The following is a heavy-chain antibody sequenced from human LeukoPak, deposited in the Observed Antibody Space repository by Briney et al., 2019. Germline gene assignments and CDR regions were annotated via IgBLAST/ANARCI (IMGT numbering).Heavy chain of an antibody. CDR2: IYWNDDR. Sequence: SGPTLVIPSQPLTLTFTLSGVSLSTNGVGVGWIRQPPGKALEWLALIYWNDDRHYSPSLKTRLTITKDTSRNHVVLTMTNMDPVDTGTYYCAYRRRVNSPWYVDMDYWGQGILVPVAS. CDR3: AYRRRVNSPWYVDMDY. CDR1: GVSLSTNGVG. D-gene: IGHD3-10*01. V-gene: IGHV2-5*01. J-gene: IGHJ4*02.